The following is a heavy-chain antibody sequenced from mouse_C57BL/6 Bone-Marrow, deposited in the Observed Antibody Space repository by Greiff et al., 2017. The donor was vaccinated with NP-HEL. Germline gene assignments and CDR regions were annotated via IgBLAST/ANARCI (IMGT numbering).Heavy chain of an antibody. CDR3: ARHKETHWERVSWFAY. V-gene: IGHV1-62-2*01. CDR1: GYTFTEYT. CDR2: FYPGSGSI. D-gene: IGHD4-1*01. Sequence: ESGAELVKPGASVKLSCKASGYTFTEYTIHWVKQRSGQGLEWIGWFYPGSGSIKYNEKFKDKATLTADKSSSTVYIELSRFTSEDSAVYFCARHKETHWERVSWFAYWGQGTLVTVSA. J-gene: IGHJ3*01.